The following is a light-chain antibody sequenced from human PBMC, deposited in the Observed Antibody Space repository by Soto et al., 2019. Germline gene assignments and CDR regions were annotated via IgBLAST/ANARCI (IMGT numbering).Light chain of an antibody. Sequence: EVVLTQSPGILSLSPGERATLSCRASQSVSSSYLAWYQQKPGQAPRLLIYGASSRATGIPDRFSGSGSRTDFTLTISRLEPEDFAVYYWQYYDSSPRFGQGTKVEIK. CDR2: GAS. CDR3: QYYDSSPR. V-gene: IGKV3-20*01. J-gene: IGKJ1*01. CDR1: QSVSSSY.